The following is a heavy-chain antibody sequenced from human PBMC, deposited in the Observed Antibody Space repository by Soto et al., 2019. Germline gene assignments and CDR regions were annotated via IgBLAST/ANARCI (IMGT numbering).Heavy chain of an antibody. CDR3: ARVRRDGYNGPDY. CDR2: ISSSSSYT. Sequence: GGSLRLSCAASGFTFSDYYMSWIRQAPGKGLEWVSYISSSSSYTNYADSVKGRFTISRDNAKNSLYLQMNSLRAEGTAVYYCARVRRDGYNGPDYWGQGTLVTVSS. CDR1: GFTFSDYY. D-gene: IGHD5-12*01. V-gene: IGHV3-11*05. J-gene: IGHJ4*02.